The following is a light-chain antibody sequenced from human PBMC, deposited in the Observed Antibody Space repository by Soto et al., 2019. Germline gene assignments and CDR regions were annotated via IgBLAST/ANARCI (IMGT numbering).Light chain of an antibody. CDR1: QSFSIY. J-gene: IGKJ4*01. V-gene: IGKV3-20*01. CDR3: QQYGSSPGT. Sequence: EIVLTKSPGTLSLSPGERATLSCRASQSFSIYLAWSQQKPGQAPSLLISGASSRATVIPDRFSGSGSWTDFTLTISSLEPEDFAVYYCQQYGSSPGTFGGETKVEIK. CDR2: GAS.